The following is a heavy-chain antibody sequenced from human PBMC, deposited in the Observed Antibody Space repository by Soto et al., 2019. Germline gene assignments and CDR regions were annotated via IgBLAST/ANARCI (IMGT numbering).Heavy chain of an antibody. V-gene: IGHV5-51*01. CDR3: ARLKYSSSSEGGWFDP. CDR1: GYSFTSYW. J-gene: IGHJ5*02. Sequence: PGESLKISCKGSGYSFTSYWIGWVRQMPGKGLEWMGIIYPGDSDTRYSPSFQGQVTISADKSISTAYLQWSSLKASDTAMYYCARLKYSSSSEGGWFDPWGQGTLVTVSS. CDR2: IYPGDSDT. D-gene: IGHD6-6*01.